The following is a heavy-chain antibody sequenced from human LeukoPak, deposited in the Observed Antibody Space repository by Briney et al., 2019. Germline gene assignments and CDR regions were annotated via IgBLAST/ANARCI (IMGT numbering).Heavy chain of an antibody. CDR3: ARDLHRGVSDF. J-gene: IGHJ4*02. V-gene: IGHV3-74*01. CDR1: GFIFSNYW. D-gene: IGHD3-10*01. CDR2: INPAGSNT. Sequence: GGSLRLSCGASGFIFSNYWMHWVRQVPGKGLVWVSQINPAGSNTAYMDSVKGRFTISRDNAKNTLYLQMDSLRAEDTAVYYCARDLHRGVSDFWGQGTLATVSS.